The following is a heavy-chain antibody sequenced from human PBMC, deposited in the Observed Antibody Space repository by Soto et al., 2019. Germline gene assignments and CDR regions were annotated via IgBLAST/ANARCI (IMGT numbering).Heavy chain of an antibody. V-gene: IGHV4-39*07. CDR3: ARMMLIAAANWFDP. Sequence: LSLTCTVSGGSISGSSYYWGWIRQPPGKGLECIGSVHYSGSTNYNPSLKSRVTISVDKSKNQFSLKLSSVTAADTAVYYCARMMLIAAANWFDPWGQGTLVTVSS. D-gene: IGHD6-13*01. CDR2: VHYSGST. CDR1: GGSISGSSYY. J-gene: IGHJ5*02.